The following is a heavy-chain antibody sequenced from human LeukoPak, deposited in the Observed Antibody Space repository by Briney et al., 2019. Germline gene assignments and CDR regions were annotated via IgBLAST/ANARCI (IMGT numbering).Heavy chain of an antibody. CDR3: ARQQWLAIDY. CDR1: GYTFTSNY. D-gene: IGHD6-19*01. Sequence: ASVKVSCKAFGYTFTSNYMHWVRQAPGQGPEWMGVISPSGGSTTYAQKFQGRVTLTRDMSTSTDYLELSSLRSEDTAVYYCARQQWLAIDYWGQGTLVTVSS. V-gene: IGHV1-46*01. J-gene: IGHJ4*02. CDR2: ISPSGGST.